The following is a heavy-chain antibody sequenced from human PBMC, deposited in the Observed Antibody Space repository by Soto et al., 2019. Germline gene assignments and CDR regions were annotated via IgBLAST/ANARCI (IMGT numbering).Heavy chain of an antibody. D-gene: IGHD2-15*01. CDR3: ATGNAWRILLAY. CDR1: GDSVSGGGYY. CDR2: VYYSGST. J-gene: IGHJ4*02. Sequence: SETLSLTXTVSGDSVSGGGYYWSWIRQHPDTGLEWIGHVYYSGSTYYNPSLKSRVSISLDTSNNQFSLWLTSVTAADSAVYYCATGNAWRILLAYWGQGALVTVSS. V-gene: IGHV4-31*02.